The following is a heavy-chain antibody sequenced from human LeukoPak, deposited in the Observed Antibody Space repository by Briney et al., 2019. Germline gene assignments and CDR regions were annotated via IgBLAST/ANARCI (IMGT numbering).Heavy chain of an antibody. Sequence: ASVKVSCKASGYTFISYAMNWVRQAPGHGLEWMGWIDTNTGNPTYAQGFTGRFVFSLDTSVTTVYLQISSLKAEDTAVYFCAREDFWSGYSVGYWGQGTLVTVSS. D-gene: IGHD3-3*01. V-gene: IGHV7-4-1*02. CDR2: IDTNTGNP. CDR3: AREDFWSGYSVGY. J-gene: IGHJ4*02. CDR1: GYTFISYA.